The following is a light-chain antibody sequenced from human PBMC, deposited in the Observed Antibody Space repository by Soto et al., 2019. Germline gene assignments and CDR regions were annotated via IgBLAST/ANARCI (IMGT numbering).Light chain of an antibody. CDR3: QHYGSPLT. CDR1: QSVRSSY. CDR2: GAS. J-gene: IGKJ4*01. V-gene: IGKV3-20*01. Sequence: EIVLTQSQGTLSLSPGGRATLSCRASQSVRSSYLAWYQQRPGQAPRLLIFGASFRATGIPDRFSGSGSGTDITLTISRLEPEDFAVYYCQHYGSPLTFGGGTKVEIK.